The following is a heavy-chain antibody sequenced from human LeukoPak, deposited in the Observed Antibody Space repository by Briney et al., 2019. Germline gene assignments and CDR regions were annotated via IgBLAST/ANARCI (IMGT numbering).Heavy chain of an antibody. V-gene: IGHV3-53*05. CDR2: IYTDGST. Sequence: GGSLRLSCAASGFSVSTNYVTWVRQPPGKGLEWVSVIYTDGSTYYADSVKGRFTISRDNSKNTLYLQMSSLRAEDTAVYYCTDEVAGWGQGTLVTVSS. CDR3: TDEVAG. D-gene: IGHD2-15*01. CDR1: GFSVSTNY. J-gene: IGHJ1*01.